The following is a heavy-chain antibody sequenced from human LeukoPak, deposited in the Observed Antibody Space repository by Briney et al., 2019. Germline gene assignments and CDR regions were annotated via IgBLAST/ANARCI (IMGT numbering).Heavy chain of an antibody. Sequence: GGSLRLSCAASGFTFSSYSMNWVRQAPGKGLEWVSYISSRSSTIYYADSVKGRFTISRDNAKNSLYLQVNSLRAEDTAVYYCARYKVAGTHAFDIWGQGTMVTVSS. CDR1: GFTFSSYS. J-gene: IGHJ3*02. D-gene: IGHD6-19*01. CDR2: ISSRSSTI. CDR3: ARYKVAGTHAFDI. V-gene: IGHV3-48*04.